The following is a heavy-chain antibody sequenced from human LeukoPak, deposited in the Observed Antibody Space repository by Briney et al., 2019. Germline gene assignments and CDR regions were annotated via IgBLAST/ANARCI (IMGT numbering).Heavy chain of an antibody. CDR3: ASYRGSSGRHFDY. CDR1: GYTFTNYW. Sequence: ESLKISCKGSGYTFTNYWIGWVRQMPGKGLEWMGIIYPEGSDTRYNPSFQGQVTISADKSTTTAYLQWSSLKASDTAMYYCASYRGSSGRHFDYWGQGTLVTVSS. J-gene: IGHJ4*02. V-gene: IGHV5-51*01. D-gene: IGHD1-26*01. CDR2: IYPEGSDT.